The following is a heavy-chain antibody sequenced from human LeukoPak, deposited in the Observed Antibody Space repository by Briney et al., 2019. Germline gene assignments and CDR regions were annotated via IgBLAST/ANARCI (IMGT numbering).Heavy chain of an antibody. Sequence: SETLSLTCAVYGGSFSGYYWSWICQPPGKGLEWIGEINHSGSTNYNPSLKSRVTISVDTSKNQFSLKLSSVTAADTAVYYCARVRELLPDYWGQGTLVTVSS. J-gene: IGHJ4*02. CDR1: GGSFSGYY. CDR2: INHSGST. V-gene: IGHV4-34*01. D-gene: IGHD1-26*01. CDR3: ARVRELLPDY.